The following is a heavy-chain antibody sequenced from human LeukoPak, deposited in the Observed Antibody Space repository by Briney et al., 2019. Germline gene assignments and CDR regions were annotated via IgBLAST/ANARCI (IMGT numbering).Heavy chain of an antibody. J-gene: IGHJ4*02. D-gene: IGHD5-18*01. Sequence: SETLSLTCTVSGYSISGGYYWGWIRQPPGKGLEWIGSIYHSGSTNYNPSLKSRVAISVDTSKNQFSLKLSSVTAADTAVYYCARGYSYGPRVRFDYWGQGTLVTVSS. CDR1: GYSISGGYY. V-gene: IGHV4-38-2*02. CDR3: ARGYSYGPRVRFDY. CDR2: IYHSGST.